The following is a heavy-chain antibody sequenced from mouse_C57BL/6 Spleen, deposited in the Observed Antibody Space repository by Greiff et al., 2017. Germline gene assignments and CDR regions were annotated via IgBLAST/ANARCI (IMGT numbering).Heavy chain of an antibody. CDR3: ARSPSNYAIDY. CDR1: GYTFTSYW. J-gene: IGHJ4*01. CDR2: IHPNSGST. Sequence: QVHVKQPGAELVKPGASVKLSCKASGYTFTSYWMHWVKQRPGQGLEWIGMIHPNSGSTNYNEKFKSKATLTVDKSYSTAYMQLSSLTSDDSSVYYCARSPSNYAIDYWGQGTSVTVSS. V-gene: IGHV1-64*01.